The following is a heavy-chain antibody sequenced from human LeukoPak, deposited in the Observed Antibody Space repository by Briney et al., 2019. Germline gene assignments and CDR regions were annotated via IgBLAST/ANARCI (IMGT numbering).Heavy chain of an antibody. V-gene: IGHV3-53*01. D-gene: IGHD3-22*01. CDR1: GFTVSSNY. J-gene: IGHJ4*02. CDR2: IYSGGST. CDR3: ARGYYDSSGYDY. Sequence: GGSLRLSCAAPGFTVSSNYMSWVRQAPGKGLEWVSVIYSGGSTYYADSVKGRFTISRDNSKNTLYLQMNSLRAEDTAVYYCARGYYDSSGYDYWGQGTLVTVSS.